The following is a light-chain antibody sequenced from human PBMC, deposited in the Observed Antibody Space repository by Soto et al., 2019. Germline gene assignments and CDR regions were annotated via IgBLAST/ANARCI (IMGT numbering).Light chain of an antibody. CDR2: DSS. J-gene: IGKJ4*01. V-gene: IGKV3-11*01. CDR3: QQRRELFT. Sequence: EIVLTQSPATLSLSPGERATLSCRASQSVGSSLAWYQQKPGQPPSLLIYDSSNRATGIPARFSGSGSGTAFTLTISSLEPEDFAVYYCQQRRELFTFGGGTKVDI. CDR1: QSVGSS.